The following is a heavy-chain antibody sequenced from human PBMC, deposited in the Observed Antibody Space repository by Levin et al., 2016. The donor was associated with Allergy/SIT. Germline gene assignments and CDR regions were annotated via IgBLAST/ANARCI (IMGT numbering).Heavy chain of an antibody. V-gene: IGHV3-33*01. CDR2: IWYDGSNK. CDR3: ARQFGDASSRLDP. J-gene: IGHJ5*02. D-gene: IGHD3-10*01. CDR1: GFTFSSYG. Sequence: GGSLRLSCAASGFTFSSYGMHWVRQAPGKGLEWVAVIWYDGSNKYYADSVKGRFTISRDNSKNTLYLQMNSLRAEDTAVYYCARQFGDASSRLDPWGQGTLVTVSS.